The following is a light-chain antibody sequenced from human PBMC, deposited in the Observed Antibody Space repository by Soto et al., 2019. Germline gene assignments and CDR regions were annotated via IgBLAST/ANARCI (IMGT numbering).Light chain of an antibody. CDR3: SSYAGSNILV. CDR2: EVT. V-gene: IGLV2-8*01. Sequence: QSALTQPPSASGSPGQSVTISCTGTSSDVGGYNYVSWYQQHPGKVPKLMIYEVTKRPSGVPDRFSGSKSGNTASLTVSGPQAEDEADYYCSSYAGSNILVFGGGPKLTVL. CDR1: SSDVGGYNY. J-gene: IGLJ3*02.